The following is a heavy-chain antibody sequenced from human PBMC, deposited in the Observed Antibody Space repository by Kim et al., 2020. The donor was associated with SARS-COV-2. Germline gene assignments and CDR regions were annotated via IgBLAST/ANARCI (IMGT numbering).Heavy chain of an antibody. CDR3: ATLGQWLVQNYYYYGVDV. CDR1: GFTFDDYA. CDR2: ISWNSGSI. Sequence: GGSLRLSCAASGFTFDDYAMHWVRQAPGKGLEWVSGISWNSGSIGYADSVKGRFTISRDNAKNSLYLQMDSLGAEDTALYYCATLGQWLVQNYYYYGVDVWGQGTTVTVSS. V-gene: IGHV3-9*01. D-gene: IGHD6-19*01. J-gene: IGHJ6*02.